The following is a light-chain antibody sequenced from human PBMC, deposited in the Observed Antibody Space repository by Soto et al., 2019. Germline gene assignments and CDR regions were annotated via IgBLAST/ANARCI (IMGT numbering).Light chain of an antibody. J-gene: IGLJ2*01. V-gene: IGLV1-40*01. Sequence: QSVLTQPPSVSGAPGQRVTISCTGSSSNIGARYDVHWYQQLPGTAPKLLIYGNSNRPSGVPDRFSGSKSGTSASLAITKLQAEDEADYYCQSYDSSLSVVFGGGTKLTVL. CDR2: GNS. CDR3: QSYDSSLSVV. CDR1: SSNIGARYD.